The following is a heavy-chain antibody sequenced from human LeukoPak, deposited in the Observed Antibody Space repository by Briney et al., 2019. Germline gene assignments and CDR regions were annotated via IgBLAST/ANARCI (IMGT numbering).Heavy chain of an antibody. CDR2: MNPNSGNT. D-gene: IGHD1-7*01. CDR3: ARGYPRRAGTIDY. J-gene: IGHJ4*02. CDR1: GYTFTSYD. V-gene: IGHV1-8*01. Sequence: WASVKVSCKASGYTFTSYDINWVRQATGQGLEWMGWMNPNSGNTGYAQKFQGRVTMTRNTSISTAYMELSSLRSEDTAVYCCARGYPRRAGTIDYWGQGTLVTVSS.